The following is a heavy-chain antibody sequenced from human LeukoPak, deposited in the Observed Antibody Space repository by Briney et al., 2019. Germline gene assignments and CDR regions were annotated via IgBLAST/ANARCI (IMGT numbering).Heavy chain of an antibody. V-gene: IGHV4-59*01. Sequence: SETLSLACTVSGGSMRSYYWSWIRQPPGKGLEWIGYIYYSGSTNYDPYFKSRVTISVDTSKNQFSLKLRSVTAADTAVYYCAREVDYYDSNGPDVFDIWGQGTMVTVSS. J-gene: IGHJ3*02. CDR1: GGSMRSYY. CDR3: AREVDYYDSNGPDVFDI. D-gene: IGHD3-22*01. CDR2: IYYSGST.